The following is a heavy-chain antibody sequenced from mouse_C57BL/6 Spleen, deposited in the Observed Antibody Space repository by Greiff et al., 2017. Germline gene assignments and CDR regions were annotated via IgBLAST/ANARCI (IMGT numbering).Heavy chain of an antibody. J-gene: IGHJ4*01. CDR3: ARWGLLQAMDY. CDR2: IYPGDGDT. CDR1: GYAFSSYW. Sequence: QVQLQQSGAELVKPGASVKISCKASGYAFSSYWMNWVKQRPGKGLDWIGQIYPGDGDTNYNGKFKGKATLTADKSSSTAYMQLSSLTSEDSAVYFCARWGLLQAMDYWGQGTSVTVSS. V-gene: IGHV1-80*01. D-gene: IGHD2-3*01.